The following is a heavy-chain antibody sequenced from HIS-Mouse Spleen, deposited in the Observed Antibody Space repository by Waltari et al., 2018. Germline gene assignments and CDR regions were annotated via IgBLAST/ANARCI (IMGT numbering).Heavy chain of an antibody. J-gene: IGHJ3*02. D-gene: IGHD1-26*01. V-gene: IGHV4-31*03. Sequence: QVQLQESGPGLVKPSQTLSLTCTVSAGSISRGVYSWSWTRQHPGKGLEWIGYIYYSGSTYYNPSLKSRVTISVDTSKNQFSLKLSSVTAADTAVYYCAREPRIVGDAFDIWGQGTMVTVSS. CDR2: IYYSGST. CDR3: AREPRIVGDAFDI. CDR1: AGSISRGVYS.